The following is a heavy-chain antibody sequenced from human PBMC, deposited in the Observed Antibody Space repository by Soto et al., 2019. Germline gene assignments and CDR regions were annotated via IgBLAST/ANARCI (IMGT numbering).Heavy chain of an antibody. D-gene: IGHD6-19*01. Sequence: SVKVSCKASGGTFSSYAISWVRQAPGQGLEWMGGIIPIFGTANYAQKFQGRVTITADESTSTAYMELSSLRSEDSAVCYCARIPYSSGWYGEDFQHWGQGTLVTGSS. CDR2: IIPIFGTA. CDR1: GGTFSSYA. J-gene: IGHJ1*01. CDR3: ARIPYSSGWYGEDFQH. V-gene: IGHV1-69*13.